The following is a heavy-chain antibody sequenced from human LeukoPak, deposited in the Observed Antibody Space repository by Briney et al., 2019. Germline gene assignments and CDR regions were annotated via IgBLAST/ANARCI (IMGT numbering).Heavy chain of an antibody. V-gene: IGHV4-39*07. CDR1: GGSISSSSYY. CDR2: IYYSGST. CDR3: ARASKVVTDYYYYYYMDV. Sequence: SETLSLTCTVSGGSISSSSYYWGWIRQPPGKGLEWIGSIYYSGSTYYNSSLKSRVTISVDTSKNQFSLKLSSVTAADTAVSYCARASKVVTDYYYYYYMDVWGKGTTVTVSS. J-gene: IGHJ6*03. D-gene: IGHD3-22*01.